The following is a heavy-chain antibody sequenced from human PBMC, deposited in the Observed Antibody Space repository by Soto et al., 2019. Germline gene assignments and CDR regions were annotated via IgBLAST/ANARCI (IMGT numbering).Heavy chain of an antibody. CDR3: ATVRGSGSYYRGPLDLNWFAP. V-gene: IGHV1-24*01. CDR2: FDPEDGET. D-gene: IGHD3-10*01. J-gene: IGHJ5*02. Sequence: GASVKVSCKVSGYTLTELSMHWVRQAPGKGLEWMGGFDPEDGETIYAQKFQGRVTMTEDTSTDTAYMELSSLRSEDTAVYYCATVRGSGSYYRGPLDLNWFAPWGQGTLVTVSS. CDR1: GYTLTELS.